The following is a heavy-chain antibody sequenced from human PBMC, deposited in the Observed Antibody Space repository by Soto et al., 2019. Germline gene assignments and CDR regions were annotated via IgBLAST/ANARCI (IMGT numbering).Heavy chain of an antibody. Sequence: SQTQSLTCTVSGHSISSSTYYSAWVRQPPGKGLEWIGSIYYSGSTYYNPSLKSRVTISVDTSNNQFSLKLSSVTAADTAVYYCARSMTTVVTLDYWGQGTLVTVSS. CDR1: GHSISSSTYY. J-gene: IGHJ4*02. V-gene: IGHV4-39*01. D-gene: IGHD4-17*01. CDR3: ARSMTTVVTLDY. CDR2: IYYSGST.